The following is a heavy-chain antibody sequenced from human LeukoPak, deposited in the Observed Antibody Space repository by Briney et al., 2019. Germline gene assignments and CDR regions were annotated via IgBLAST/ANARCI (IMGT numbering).Heavy chain of an antibody. Sequence: SGGSLRLSCAASGFTFSSYAMHWVRQAPGKGLEYVSAISSNGGSTYYANSVKGRFTISRDNSKNTLYLQMGSLRAEDMAVYYCARGATKSFYYFDYWGQGTLVTVSS. J-gene: IGHJ4*02. D-gene: IGHD1-26*01. CDR3: ARGATKSFYYFDY. V-gene: IGHV3-64*01. CDR1: GFTFSSYA. CDR2: ISSNGGST.